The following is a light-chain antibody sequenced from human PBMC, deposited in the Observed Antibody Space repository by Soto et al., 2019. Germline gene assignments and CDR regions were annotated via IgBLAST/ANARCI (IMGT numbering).Light chain of an antibody. J-gene: IGLJ2*01. CDR2: DVS. CDR3: SSYTTSGSLV. Sequence: QSALTQPASVSGSPGQSITISCTGTSSDVGGYHYVSWYQQHPGKAPKLMIYDVSNRPSGVSNRFSGSKSGNTASLTISGLQAEDEADYYCSSYTTSGSLVFGGGPKLTVL. CDR1: SSDVGGYHY. V-gene: IGLV2-14*01.